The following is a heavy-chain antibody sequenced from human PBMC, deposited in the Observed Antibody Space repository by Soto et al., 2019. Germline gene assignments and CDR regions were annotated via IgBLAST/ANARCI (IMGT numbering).Heavy chain of an antibody. J-gene: IGHJ4*02. CDR1: GGTLSRYA. CDR2: IIPIFGTA. CDR3: AREQQLARFDY. Sequence: ASSVKVSCKASGGTLSRYAVSWGRQAPGQGLEWMGGIIPIFGTANYAQKFQGRVTITADESTSTAYMELSSLRSEDTAVYYCAREQQLARFDYWGQGTLVTGSS. V-gene: IGHV1-69*01. D-gene: IGHD6-13*01.